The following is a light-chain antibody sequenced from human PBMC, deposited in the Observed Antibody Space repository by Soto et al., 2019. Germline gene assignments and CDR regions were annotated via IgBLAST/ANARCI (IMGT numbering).Light chain of an antibody. CDR2: GAS. CDR1: QSVNSNY. Sequence: EIVLTQSPGTLPLSPGERATLSCRASQSVNSNYLAWYQKKPGQAPRLLIYGASSGATGIPDRFSGSGSGTDFTLTISRLEPEDFAVYYCQQYGSSPFTFGPGTTVDMK. V-gene: IGKV3-20*01. CDR3: QQYGSSPFT. J-gene: IGKJ3*01.